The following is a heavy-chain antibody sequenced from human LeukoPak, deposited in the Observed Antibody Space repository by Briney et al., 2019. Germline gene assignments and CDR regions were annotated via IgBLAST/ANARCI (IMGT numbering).Heavy chain of an antibody. CDR1: GFTFTSYY. CDR3: AKHVGYCSSTSCYGGLGY. CDR2: INPSGGST. Sequence: GRSLRLSCAASGFTFTSYYMHWVRQAPGQGLEWMGIINPSGGSTSYAQKFQGRVTMTRDMSTSTVYMEQSSLRSEDTAVYYCAKHVGYCSSTSCYGGLGYWGQGTLVTVSS. J-gene: IGHJ4*02. D-gene: IGHD2-2*01. V-gene: IGHV1-46*01.